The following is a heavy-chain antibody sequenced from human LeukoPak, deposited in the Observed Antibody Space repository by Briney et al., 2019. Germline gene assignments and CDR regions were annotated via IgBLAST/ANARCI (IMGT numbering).Heavy chain of an antibody. D-gene: IGHD3-16*02. V-gene: IGHV3-30*18. Sequence: QTGGSLRLSCAAAGFTFSSYGMHWVRQAPGKGLEWVAVISYDGSNKYYADSVKGRFTISRDNSKNTLYLQMNSLRAEDTAVYYCAKVPYVWGSYRYNWFDPWGQGTLVTVSS. CDR3: AKVPYVWGSYRYNWFDP. CDR2: ISYDGSNK. J-gene: IGHJ5*02. CDR1: GFTFSSYG.